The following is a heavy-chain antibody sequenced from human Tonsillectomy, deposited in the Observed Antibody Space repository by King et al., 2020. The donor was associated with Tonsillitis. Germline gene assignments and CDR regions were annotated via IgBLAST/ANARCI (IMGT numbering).Heavy chain of an antibody. D-gene: IGHD1-26*01. Sequence: VQLQESGPGLVKPSETLSLTCTVSGGSVSSGSYYWSWIRQPPGKGLEWSGYIYYSGSTNYNPSLKSRVTITVDTSKNQFSLKLSSVTAADTAVYYCARMWEWIPDYWGQGTLVTVSS. CDR3: ARMWEWIPDY. J-gene: IGHJ4*02. CDR2: IYYSGST. V-gene: IGHV4-61*01. CDR1: GGSVSSGSYY.